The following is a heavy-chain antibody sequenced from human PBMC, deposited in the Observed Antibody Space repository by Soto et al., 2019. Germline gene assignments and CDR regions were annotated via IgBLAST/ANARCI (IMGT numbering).Heavy chain of an antibody. D-gene: IGHD3-10*01. CDR2: IYNDGTYS. J-gene: IGHJ4*02. V-gene: IGHV3-74*01. Sequence: GGSLRLSCAASGSIFKMYWMHWVRQSPGKGLVWISRIYNDGTYSDYADSVRARFTISRDNVNDTLYLQMNNLRAEDSGLYYCTRGPRPISTGTGAYWGQGTQVTVSS. CDR3: TRGPRPISTGTGAY. CDR1: GSIFKMYW.